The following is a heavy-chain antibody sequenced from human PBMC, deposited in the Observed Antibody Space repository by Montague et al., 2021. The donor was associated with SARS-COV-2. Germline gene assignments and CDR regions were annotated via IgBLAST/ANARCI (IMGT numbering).Heavy chain of an antibody. CDR3: ARAESYYSSGFLNDPFDL. CDR1: GASINSNRHF. Sequence: SETLSLTCTVSGASINSNRHFWGWIRQAPGKGLEWIGSIFSSGSTYYNPSLKTRVSISVDTSGNRLSLKLTSVTATDTAMYFCARAESYYSSGFLNDPFDLWGQGTMVTVSS. D-gene: IGHD2-15*01. J-gene: IGHJ3*01. V-gene: IGHV4-39*02. CDR2: IFSSGST.